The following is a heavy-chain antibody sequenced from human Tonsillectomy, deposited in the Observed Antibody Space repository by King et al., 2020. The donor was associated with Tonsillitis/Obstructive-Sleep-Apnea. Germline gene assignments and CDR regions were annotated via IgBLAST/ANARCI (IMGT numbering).Heavy chain of an antibody. J-gene: IGHJ5*02. CDR3: ERDVEDFDP. V-gene: IGHV1-2*02. CDR1: GYTFTGYY. D-gene: IGHD2-15*01. CDR2: INPNSGGT. Sequence: VQLVESGAEVKKPGASVKVSCKASGYTFTGYYMHWVRQAPGQGLEWMGWINPNSGGTNYAQKLQGRVTMTRDTSISTAYMELSRLRSDDTAVYYCERDVEDFDPWGQGTLVTVSS.